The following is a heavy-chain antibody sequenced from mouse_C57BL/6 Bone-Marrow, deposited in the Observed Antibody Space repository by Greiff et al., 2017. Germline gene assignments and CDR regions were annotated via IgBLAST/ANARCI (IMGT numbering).Heavy chain of an antibody. D-gene: IGHD6-1*01. CDR3: ARHLLRNYYAMDY. J-gene: IGHJ4*01. CDR2: ISSGGSYT. CDR1: GFTFSSYG. Sequence: EVMLVESGGDLVKPGGSLKLSCAASGFTFSSYGMSWVRQTPDKRLEWVATISSGGSYTYYPDSVTGRFIISRDNAKNTLYLQMRSRKSEDTDMYYCARHLLRNYYAMDYWGQGTSVTVSS. V-gene: IGHV5-6*01.